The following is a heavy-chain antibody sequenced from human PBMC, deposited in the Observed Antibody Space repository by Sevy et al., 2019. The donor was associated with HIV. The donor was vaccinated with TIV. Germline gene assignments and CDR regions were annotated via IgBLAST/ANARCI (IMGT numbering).Heavy chain of an antibody. J-gene: IGHJ5*02. V-gene: IGHV3-74*01. CDR3: ARSQGKRFLEWPSDNWFDP. D-gene: IGHD3-3*01. CDR2: INSYGSST. Sequence: GGSLRLSCAASGFTFSSYWMHWVRQAPGKGLVWVSRINSYGSSTSYADSVKGRFTISRDNAKNTLYLEMNSLRAEDTAVYYCARSQGKRFLEWPSDNWFDPWGQGTLVTVSS. CDR1: GFTFSSYW.